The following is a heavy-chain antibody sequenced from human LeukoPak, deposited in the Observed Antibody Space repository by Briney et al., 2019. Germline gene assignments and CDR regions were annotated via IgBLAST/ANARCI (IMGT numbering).Heavy chain of an antibody. CDR2: IYYRGST. CDR1: GGSISSSSYY. V-gene: IGHV4-39*07. CDR3: ARSDGLLLTVDY. J-gene: IGHJ4*02. D-gene: IGHD1-26*01. Sequence: SETLSLTCTVSGGSISSSSYYWGWIRQPPGKGLEWIGSIYYRGSTYYNPSLKSRVTISLDTSKNQFSLVLSSVTAADTAVYYCARSDGLLLTVDYWGQGALVTDSS.